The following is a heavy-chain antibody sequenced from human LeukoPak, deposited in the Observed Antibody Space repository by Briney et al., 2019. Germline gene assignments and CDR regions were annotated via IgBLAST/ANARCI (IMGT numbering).Heavy chain of an antibody. V-gene: IGHV4-34*01. CDR3: ARSNSRAAGTHPTDY. CDR1: GGSFSGYY. CDR2: INHSGST. J-gene: IGHJ4*02. Sequence: SETLSLTCAVYGGSFSGYYWSWIRQPPGKGLEWIGEINHSGSTNYNPSLKSRVTISVDTSKNQFSLKLSSVTAADTAVYYCARSNSRAAGTHPTDYWGQGTLVTVSS. D-gene: IGHD6-13*01.